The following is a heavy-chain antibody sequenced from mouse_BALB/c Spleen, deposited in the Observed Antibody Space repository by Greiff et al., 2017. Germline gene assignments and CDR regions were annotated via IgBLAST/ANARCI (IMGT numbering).Heavy chain of an antibody. V-gene: IGHV1-54*03. CDR2: INPGSGGT. CDR1: GYAFTNYL. J-gene: IGHJ4*01. D-gene: IGHD3-3*01. CDR3: ARGGREDAMDY. Sequence: VQLQQSGAELVRPGTSVKVSCKASGYAFTNYLIEWVKQRPGQGLEWIGVINPGSGGTNYNEKFKGKATLTADKSSSTAYMQLSSLTSDDSAVYFCARGGREDAMDYWGQGTSVAVSS.